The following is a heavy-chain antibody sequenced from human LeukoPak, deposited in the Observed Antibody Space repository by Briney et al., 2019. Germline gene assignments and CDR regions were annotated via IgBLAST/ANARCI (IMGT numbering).Heavy chain of an antibody. CDR1: GFTFSSYA. CDR3: AKDIVVVPAAIYGEDFDY. D-gene: IGHD2-2*02. Sequence: PGGSLRLSCAASGFTFSSYAMSWDRQAPGKGLEWVSAISGSGGSTYYADSVKGRFTISRDNSKNTLYLQMNSLRAEDTAVYYCAKDIVVVPAAIYGEDFDYWGQGTLVTVSS. CDR2: ISGSGGST. V-gene: IGHV3-23*01. J-gene: IGHJ4*02.